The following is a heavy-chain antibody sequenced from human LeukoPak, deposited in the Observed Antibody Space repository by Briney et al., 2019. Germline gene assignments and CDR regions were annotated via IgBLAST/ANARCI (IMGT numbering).Heavy chain of an antibody. CDR1: GFTFSSYS. CDR2: ISSSSYI. J-gene: IGHJ4*02. V-gene: IGHV3-21*01. CDR3: VSSSSRYSFDY. D-gene: IGHD6-13*01. Sequence: PGGSLRLSCAASGFTFSSYSMNWVRQAPGKGLEWVSSISSSSYIYYADSVKGRFTISRDNSKNTLYLQMNSLRAEDTAVYYCVSSSSRYSFDYWGQGTLVTVSS.